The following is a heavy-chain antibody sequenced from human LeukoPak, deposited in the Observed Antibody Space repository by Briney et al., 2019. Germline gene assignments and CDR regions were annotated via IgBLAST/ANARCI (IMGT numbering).Heavy chain of an antibody. D-gene: IGHD2-2*02. Sequence: SETLSITCTVSGGSISSYYWSWIRQPPGKGLEWIGYIYYSGSTNYNPSLKSRVTISVDTSKNQFSLKLSSVTAADTAVYYCARDSRYCSSTSCYIEMGYYYYGMDVWGQGTTVTVSS. CDR3: ARDSRYCSSTSCYIEMGYYYYGMDV. CDR2: IYYSGST. V-gene: IGHV4-59*01. CDR1: GGSISSYY. J-gene: IGHJ6*02.